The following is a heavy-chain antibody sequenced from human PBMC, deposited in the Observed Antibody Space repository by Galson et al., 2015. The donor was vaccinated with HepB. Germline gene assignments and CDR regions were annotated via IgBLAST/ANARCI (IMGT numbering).Heavy chain of an antibody. V-gene: IGHV1-3*01. CDR1: GYTFTSYV. CDR2: NNAGNGDA. J-gene: IGHJ4*02. Sequence: SVKVSCKASGYTFTSYVMHWVRQAPGQRLEWMGWNNAGNGDAKYSQKFQGRVTITRDTSASTGYMELTSLRSEDTAVYYCARVGGIGVASSLGYWGQGTLVTVSS. CDR3: ARVGGIGVASSLGY. D-gene: IGHD6-19*01.